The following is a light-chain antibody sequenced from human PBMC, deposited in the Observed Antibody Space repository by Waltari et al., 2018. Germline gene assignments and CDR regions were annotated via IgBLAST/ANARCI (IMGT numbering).Light chain of an antibody. CDR2: GVN. CDR3: SSYTTIASYV. V-gene: IGLV2-14*01. CDR1: SSDVGAYAY. J-gene: IGLJ1*01. Sequence: QSALTQPASVSASPGQSITISCPGTSSDVGAYAYISWYQQHPGKVPKLIFYGVNNRPSGVSDRFSGSKFDNTASLTISGLQPEDEADYYCSSYTTIASYVFGTGTKVTVL.